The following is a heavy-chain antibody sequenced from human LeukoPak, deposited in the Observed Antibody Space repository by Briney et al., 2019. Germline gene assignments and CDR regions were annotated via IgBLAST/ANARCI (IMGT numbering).Heavy chain of an antibody. D-gene: IGHD6-13*01. CDR3: AGAPPLLYSSSSLGAFDI. CDR1: GGSISSYY. CDR2: IYYSGST. Sequence: PSETLSLTCTVSGGSISSYYWSWIRQPPGKGLEWIGYIYYSGSTNYNPSLRSRVTISVDTSTNQFSMKLNSVTTANTAVYYCAGAPPLLYSSSSLGAFDIWGQGTMVTVSS. V-gene: IGHV4-59*01. J-gene: IGHJ3*02.